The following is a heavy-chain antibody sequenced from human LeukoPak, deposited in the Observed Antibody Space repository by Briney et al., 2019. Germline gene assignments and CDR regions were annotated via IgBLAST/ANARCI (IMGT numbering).Heavy chain of an antibody. CDR1: GGSISNYY. CDR3: TRRRDGNWFDP. D-gene: IGHD5-24*01. Sequence: SETLSLTCTVSGGSISNYYWSWIRQPPGKGLEWIGYIYYSGSTNYNPSLKSRVTIPVDTSKNQFSLKLSSVTAADTAVYYCTRRRDGNWFDPWGQGTLVTVSS. V-gene: IGHV4-59*01. CDR2: IYYSGST. J-gene: IGHJ5*02.